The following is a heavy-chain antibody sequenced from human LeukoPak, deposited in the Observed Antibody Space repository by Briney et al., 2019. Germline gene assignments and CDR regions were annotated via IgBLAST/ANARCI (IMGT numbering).Heavy chain of an antibody. CDR3: AKIAYGANSFDY. V-gene: IGHV1-18*01. CDR2: ISTYNGNT. D-gene: IGHD4/OR15-4a*01. CDR1: GYTFTNYD. Sequence: GASVKVSCKASGYTFTNYDINWVGQAPGQGLEWMGWISTYNGNTNYAQKLQGRVTMTTDTSTSTVYMELRSLRSDDKAVYYCAKIAYGANSFDYWGQGTLVTVSS. J-gene: IGHJ4*02.